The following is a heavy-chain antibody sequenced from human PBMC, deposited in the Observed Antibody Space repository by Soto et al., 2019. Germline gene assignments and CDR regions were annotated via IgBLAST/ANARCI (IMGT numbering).Heavy chain of an antibody. CDR3: ARRPYCSSTSCYFDY. D-gene: IGHD2-2*01. Sequence: EVQLVQSGAEVKKPGESLRISCTGSGYSFTSYWISWVRQMPGKGLEWMGRIAPSDSYTNYSPSFQGHVTISADKSMSTAYLQWSSLKASDTAMYYCARRPYCSSTSCYFDYWGQGTLVTVSS. CDR1: GYSFTSYW. J-gene: IGHJ4*02. V-gene: IGHV5-10-1*01. CDR2: IAPSDSYT.